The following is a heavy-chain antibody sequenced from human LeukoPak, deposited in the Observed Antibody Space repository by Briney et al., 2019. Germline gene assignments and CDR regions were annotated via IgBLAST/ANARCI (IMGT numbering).Heavy chain of an antibody. Sequence: ASVKVSCKASGGTFSSYAISWVRQAPGQGLEWMGGIIPIFGTANYAQKFQGRVTITADESTSTAYMELSSLRSEDTAVYYCARGTIAAAGTLDPWGQGTLVTVSS. V-gene: IGHV1-69*13. J-gene: IGHJ5*02. CDR2: IIPIFGTA. CDR1: GGTFSSYA. D-gene: IGHD6-13*01. CDR3: ARGTIAAAGTLDP.